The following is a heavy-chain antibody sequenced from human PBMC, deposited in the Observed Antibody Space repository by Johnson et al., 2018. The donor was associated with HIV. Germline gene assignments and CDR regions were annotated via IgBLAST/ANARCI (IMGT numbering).Heavy chain of an antibody. Sequence: VQLVESGGGLVKPGGSLRLSCVASGFTVRKGLEWVAVIYSGGGTYYADPVKGRFTISRDNSNNTLYLQMNSLRAEDTAVYYCAKDQWSSSWTNDAFDFWGQGTMVNVSS. CDR2: IYSGGGT. CDR1: GFTVR. D-gene: IGHD6-13*01. J-gene: IGHJ3*01. CDR3: AKDQWSSSWTNDAFDF. V-gene: IGHV3-66*01.